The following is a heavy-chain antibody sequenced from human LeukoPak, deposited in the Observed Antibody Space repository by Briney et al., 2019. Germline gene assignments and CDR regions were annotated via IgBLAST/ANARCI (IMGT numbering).Heavy chain of an antibody. CDR3: ATDYYDSSPHYYYGMDV. CDR2: ISGSGAST. Sequence: GGSLRLSCLTSGFTLSTNAMSWVRQAPGKGLEWISGISGSGASTYYADSVKGRFTISRDDSRNTLYLQMNSLRAEDTAVYYCATDYYDSSPHYYYGMDVWGQGTTVTVSS. V-gene: IGHV3-23*01. J-gene: IGHJ6*02. D-gene: IGHD3-22*01. CDR1: GFTLSTNA.